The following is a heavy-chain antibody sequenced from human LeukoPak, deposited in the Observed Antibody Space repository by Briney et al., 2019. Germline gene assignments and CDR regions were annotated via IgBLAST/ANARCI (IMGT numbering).Heavy chain of an antibody. D-gene: IGHD3-10*01. J-gene: IGHJ4*02. CDR3: AKEPYVSHYYGSGSYRTSFFFDY. Sequence: QSGGSLRLSCAASGFTFSNYGIHWVRQAPGKGLEWVALIPYDGSNKYYADFVKGRFTISRDNAKNTVYLQMNSLRPEDTSVYYCAKEPYVSHYYGSGSYRTSFFFDYWGQGTLVTVSS. CDR1: GFTFSNYG. CDR2: IPYDGSNK. V-gene: IGHV3-30*18.